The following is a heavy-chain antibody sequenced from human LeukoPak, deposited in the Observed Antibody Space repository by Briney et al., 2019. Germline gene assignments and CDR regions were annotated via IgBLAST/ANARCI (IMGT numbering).Heavy chain of an antibody. CDR1: RFTVTSNH. D-gene: IGHD7-27*01. Sequence: PGGSLRLSCAASRFTVTSNHMNWVRQAPGKGLEGVSLIYTGGNTHYADALKDIFTISRDSSENTLYLQMDSLRAEDSAGYYGAHPQELGGFDNWGQGTLVTVSS. CDR3: AHPQELGGFDN. J-gene: IGHJ4*02. V-gene: IGHV3-66*01. CDR2: IYTGGNT.